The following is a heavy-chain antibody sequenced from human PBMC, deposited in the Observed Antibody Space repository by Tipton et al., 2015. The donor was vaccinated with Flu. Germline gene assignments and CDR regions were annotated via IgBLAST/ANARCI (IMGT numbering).Heavy chain of an antibody. D-gene: IGHD3-10*01. CDR1: GGSISSYY. J-gene: IGHJ4*02. CDR2: IYTSGST. CDR3: ARDTGGYYGSGSYCPPYYFDY. V-gene: IGHV4-4*07. Sequence: TLSLTCTVSGGSISSYYWSWIRQPAGKGLEWIGRIYTSGSTNYNPSLKSRVTMSVDTSKNQFSLQLSSVTAADTAVYYCARDTGGYYGSGSYCPPYYFDYWGQGTLVTVSS.